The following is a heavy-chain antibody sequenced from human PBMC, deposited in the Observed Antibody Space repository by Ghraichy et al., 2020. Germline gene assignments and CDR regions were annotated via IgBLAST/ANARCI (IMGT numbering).Heavy chain of an antibody. D-gene: IGHD5-12*01. CDR3: ARSRGPTVATMWFDP. Sequence: SCAASGFTFRNYGMNWVRQAPGKGLEWVSYIRGNSSTIYYTDSVKGRFTISRDNAKNSLYLQMNSLRDEDTAVYYCARSRGPTVATMWFDPWGQGTLVTVSS. CDR1: GFTFRNYG. J-gene: IGHJ5*02. V-gene: IGHV3-48*02. CDR2: IRGNSSTI.